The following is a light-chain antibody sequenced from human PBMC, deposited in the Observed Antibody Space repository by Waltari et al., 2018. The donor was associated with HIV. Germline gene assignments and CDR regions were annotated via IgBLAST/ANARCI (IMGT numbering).Light chain of an antibody. V-gene: IGLV1-44*01. CDR1: STNIGIYT. CDR2: GNS. CDR3: STWDNSLSGWV. Sequence: QSALTQEASVSGTVGQTVTLSCSGTSTNIGIYTVAWYQQISHGTPKTVMFGNSPPSGIPARFSASQSGTSASLTISGLQPEDEAHYYCSTWDNSLSGWVLGGGTTLTVL. J-gene: IGLJ3*02.